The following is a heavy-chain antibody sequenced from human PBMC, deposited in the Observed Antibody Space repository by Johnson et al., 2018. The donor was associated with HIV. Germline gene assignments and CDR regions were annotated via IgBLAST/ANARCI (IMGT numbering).Heavy chain of an antibody. J-gene: IGHJ3*02. D-gene: IGHD6-19*01. V-gene: IGHV3-53*01. CDR1: GFTVSTYH. CDR3: ARAYSSGWLGAFDM. CDR2: IYDGGRT. Sequence: VQLVESGGGLIQPGESLRLSCAASGFTVSTYHMSWVRQAPGKGLEWVSVIYDGGRTYYGDSVKGRFTISGDTSKNTLHLEMNSLRAEDTAMYYCARAYSSGWLGAFDMWGQGTTVTVSS.